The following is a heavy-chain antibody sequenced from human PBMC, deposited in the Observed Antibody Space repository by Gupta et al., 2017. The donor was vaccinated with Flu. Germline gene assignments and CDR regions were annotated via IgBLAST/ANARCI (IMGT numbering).Heavy chain of an antibody. CDR2: IWFDGMKE. CDR1: GFTFSNHG. Sequence: QVQLVESGGGVVQPGRSLRLSCAASGFTFSNHGMHWVRQAPGKGLEWVAVIWFDGMKEDYSESVKGRFTISRDNSNSTLFLQMNSLRVEDMAIYYCVRDAYSGYVSGYFDYWGQGALVTVSS. V-gene: IGHV3-33*01. CDR3: VRDAYSGYVSGYFDY. D-gene: IGHD5-12*01. J-gene: IGHJ4*02.